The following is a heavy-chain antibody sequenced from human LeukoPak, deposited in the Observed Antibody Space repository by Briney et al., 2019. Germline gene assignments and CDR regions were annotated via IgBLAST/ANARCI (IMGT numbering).Heavy chain of an antibody. CDR3: ARRGNENYQVYFDY. CDR1: GHSFTNYW. D-gene: IGHD1-7*01. J-gene: IGHJ4*02. CDR2: IHPADSDT. V-gene: IGHV5-51*01. Sequence: GESLKISCMASGHSFTNYWIGWVRQMPGKGLEWMGIIHPADSDTVYSPSFQGQVTISVDKSINTVYLQWSSLQASDSAMYYCARRGNENYQVYFDYWGQGTLVTVSS.